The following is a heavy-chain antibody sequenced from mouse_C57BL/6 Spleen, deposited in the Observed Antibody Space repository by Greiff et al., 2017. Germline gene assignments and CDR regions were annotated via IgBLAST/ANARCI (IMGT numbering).Heavy chain of an antibody. Sequence: QVQLQQSGPELVKPGASVKLSCKASGYTFTSYWMHWVKQRPGQGLEWIGVIDPSDSYTNYNQKFKGKATLTVDTSSSTAYMQLSSLTSEDSAVYYCARSRDYDYWGQGTTLTVSS. V-gene: IGHV1-59*01. CDR3: ARSRDYDY. D-gene: IGHD2-4*01. CDR2: IDPSDSYT. CDR1: GYTFTSYW. J-gene: IGHJ2*01.